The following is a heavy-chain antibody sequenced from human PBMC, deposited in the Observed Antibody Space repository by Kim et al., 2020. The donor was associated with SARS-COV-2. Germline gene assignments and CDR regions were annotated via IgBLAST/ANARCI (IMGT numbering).Heavy chain of an antibody. D-gene: IGHD6-19*01. CDR1: GFTFSSYW. Sequence: GGSLRLSCAASGFTFSSYWMSWVRQAPGKGLEWVANIKQDGSEKYYVDSVKGRFTISRDNAKNSLYLQMNSLRAEDTAVYYCARFTPPRQWLVSRYYYYGMDVWGQGTTVTVSS. J-gene: IGHJ6*02. CDR3: ARFTPPRQWLVSRYYYYGMDV. CDR2: IKQDGSEK. V-gene: IGHV3-7*01.